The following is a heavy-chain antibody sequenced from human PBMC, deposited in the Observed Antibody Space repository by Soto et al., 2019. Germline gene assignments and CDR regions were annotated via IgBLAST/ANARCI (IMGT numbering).Heavy chain of an antibody. Sequence: PSETLSLTCAVYGGSFSGYYWSWIRQPPGKGLEWIGEINHSGSTNYNPSLKSRVTISVDTSKNQFSLKLSSVTAADTAVYYCARGGDCSGGSCLAPFDYWGQGTLVTV. D-gene: IGHD2-15*01. V-gene: IGHV4-34*01. CDR1: GGSFSGYY. CDR3: ARGGDCSGGSCLAPFDY. CDR2: INHSGST. J-gene: IGHJ4*02.